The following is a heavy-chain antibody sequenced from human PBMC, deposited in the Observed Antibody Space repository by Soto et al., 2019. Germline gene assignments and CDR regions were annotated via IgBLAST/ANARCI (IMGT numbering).Heavy chain of an antibody. CDR2: IKQDGSEK. V-gene: IGHV3-7*05. Sequence: PGGSLRLSCVASGFIFSRYLMSWVRQAPGKGLEWVANIKQDGSEKYYVDSVKGRLTISRDNAKNSLYLQMNSLRAEDTAVYYCARISPSQRSTGWYESRNAFDIWGQGTMVTVSS. CDR3: ARISPSQRSTGWYESRNAFDI. D-gene: IGHD6-19*01. CDR1: GFIFSRYL. J-gene: IGHJ3*02.